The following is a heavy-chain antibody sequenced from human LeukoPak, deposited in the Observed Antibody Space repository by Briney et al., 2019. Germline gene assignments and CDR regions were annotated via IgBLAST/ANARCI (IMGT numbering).Heavy chain of an antibody. D-gene: IGHD3-9*01. J-gene: IGHJ4*02. Sequence: PGESLRLSCAASGFTFTKYAMTWVRQAPGKGLEWVSVITAAGDNKDYAESVKGRFTISRDNSKNTLYLQMNSLRAEDTAVYHCAKLPYFAYFDYWGQGTLVSVSS. CDR3: AKLPYFAYFDY. CDR1: GFTFTKYA. CDR2: ITAAGDNK. V-gene: IGHV3-23*01.